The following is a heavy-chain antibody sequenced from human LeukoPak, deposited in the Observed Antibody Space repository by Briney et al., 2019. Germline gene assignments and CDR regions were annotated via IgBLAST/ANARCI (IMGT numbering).Heavy chain of an antibody. V-gene: IGHV4-34*01. CDR1: GGSFSGYY. Sequence: SETLSLTCAVYGGSFSGYYWSWIRQPPGKGLEWIGEINHSGSTNYNPSLKSRVTISVDTPKNQFSLKLSSVTAADTAVYYCARVRYSYGYRIYYYYYMDVWGKGTTVTVSS. D-gene: IGHD5-18*01. J-gene: IGHJ6*03. CDR2: INHSGST. CDR3: ARVRYSYGYRIYYYYYMDV.